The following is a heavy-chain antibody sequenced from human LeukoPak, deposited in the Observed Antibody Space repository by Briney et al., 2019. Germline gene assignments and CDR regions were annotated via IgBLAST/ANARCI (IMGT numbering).Heavy chain of an antibody. CDR1: GYSFTGYY. J-gene: IGHJ4*02. Sequence: ASVKVSCKASGYSFTGYYMHWVRQAPGQGLEWMAWINPNSGDTNFAQKFQGRVTMTRDTSISTVYMELSRLRSEDTAVYYCARISGGYWGQGTLVTVSS. D-gene: IGHD2-15*01. CDR2: INPNSGDT. CDR3: ARISGGY. V-gene: IGHV1-2*02.